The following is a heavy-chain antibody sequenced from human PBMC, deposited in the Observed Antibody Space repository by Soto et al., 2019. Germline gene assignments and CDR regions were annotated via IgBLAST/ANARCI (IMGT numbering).Heavy chain of an antibody. CDR3: ARGPRGYVYYHGMDV. D-gene: IGHD3-10*01. J-gene: IGHJ6*02. Sequence: PSETLSLTCTVSGGSIRSYYVSWIRQSAGKGLEWIGRIDTSGTTNYNPSLKSRVTMSVDASKNHFSLNLSSVTAADTAVYYCARGPRGYVYYHGMDVWGQGTTVTVSS. CDR2: IDTSGTT. CDR1: GGSIRSYY. V-gene: IGHV4-4*07.